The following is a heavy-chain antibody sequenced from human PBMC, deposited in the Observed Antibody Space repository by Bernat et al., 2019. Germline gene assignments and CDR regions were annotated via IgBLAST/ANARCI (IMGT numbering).Heavy chain of an antibody. Sequence: QVHLVESGGGMVQPGRSLRLSCAASGFTFSSYGMHWVRQAPGKGLEWVALIWYDGSNKYYADSVKGRFTISRDNSKSTLSLQMNSLRAEDTAVYYCARDPDYGDYTYYFDYWGQGTLVTVSS. CDR2: IWYDGSNK. CDR1: GFTFSSYG. V-gene: IGHV3-33*01. D-gene: IGHD4-17*01. CDR3: ARDPDYGDYTYYFDY. J-gene: IGHJ4*02.